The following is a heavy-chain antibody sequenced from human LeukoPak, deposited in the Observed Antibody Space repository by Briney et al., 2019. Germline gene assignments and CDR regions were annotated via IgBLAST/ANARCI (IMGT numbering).Heavy chain of an antibody. CDR3: ATSPGADYGGDHWFNP. CDR2: ISYGGST. V-gene: IGHV4-39*01. Sequence: PSETLSLTCTVSGGSITSNHYYWGWIRQPPGKGLEWIVSISYGGSTHYNPSLKSRVTMSLDKSKNQFSMKLRSVTATDTAVYHCATSPGADYGGDHWFNPWGQGTLVTVSS. CDR1: GGSITSNHYY. J-gene: IGHJ5*02. D-gene: IGHD4-23*01.